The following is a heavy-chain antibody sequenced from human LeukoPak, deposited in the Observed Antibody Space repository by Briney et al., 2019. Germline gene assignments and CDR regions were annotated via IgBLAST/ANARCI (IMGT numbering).Heavy chain of an antibody. CDR1: GGSISSSSYY. D-gene: IGHD3-9*01. Sequence: PSGTLSLTCTVSGGSISSSSYYWGWIRQPPGKGLEWIGSIYYSGSTYYNPSLKSRVTISVDTSKNQFSLKLGSVTAADTAVYYCARRGSGRYFDWLSQYYYYGMDVWGQGTTVTVSS. CDR2: IYYSGST. CDR3: ARRGSGRYFDWLSQYYYYGMDV. J-gene: IGHJ6*02. V-gene: IGHV4-39*01.